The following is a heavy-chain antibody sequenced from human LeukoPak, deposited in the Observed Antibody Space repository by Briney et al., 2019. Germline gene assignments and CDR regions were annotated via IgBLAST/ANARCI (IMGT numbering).Heavy chain of an antibody. CDR1: GYTFTSYD. J-gene: IGHJ5*02. D-gene: IGHD6-19*01. CDR3: ARGIVAVAGSWFDP. CDR2: MNPNSGNT. Sequence: ASVKFSCKASGYTFTSYDINWVRQATGQGLEWMGWMNPNSGNTGYAQKFQGRVTMTRNISISTAYMELSSLRSEDTAVYYCARGIVAVAGSWFDPWGQGTLVTVSS. V-gene: IGHV1-8*01.